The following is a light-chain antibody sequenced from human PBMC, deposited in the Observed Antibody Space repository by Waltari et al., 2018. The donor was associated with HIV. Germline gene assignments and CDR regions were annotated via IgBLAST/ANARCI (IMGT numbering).Light chain of an antibody. Sequence: DIVMTQSPDSLTVSLGDSATINCKSSQSELYWSNGKNYLAWFQQKPGQPPRLLIYWESTRDSGVSERFSGSGSGTDFTLTISSLQAEDVALYYCQQHYITPFTFGPGTRVDLK. CDR2: WES. CDR3: QQHYITPFT. CDR1: QSELYWSNGKNY. J-gene: IGKJ3*01. V-gene: IGKV4-1*01.